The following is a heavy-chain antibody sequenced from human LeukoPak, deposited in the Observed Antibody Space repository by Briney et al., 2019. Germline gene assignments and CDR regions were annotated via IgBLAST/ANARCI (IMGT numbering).Heavy chain of an antibody. J-gene: IGHJ6*02. V-gene: IGHV1-2*02. CDR2: INPNSGGT. CDR3: ARGCSSTSCYRKMDV. D-gene: IGHD2-2*01. CDR1: GYTFTGYY. Sequence: GASVKVSCKASGYTFTGYYMHWLRQAPGQGLEWMGWINPNSGGTNYAQKFQGRVTMTRDTSISTAYMELSRLRSDDTAVYYCARGCSSTSCYRKMDVWGQGATVTVSS.